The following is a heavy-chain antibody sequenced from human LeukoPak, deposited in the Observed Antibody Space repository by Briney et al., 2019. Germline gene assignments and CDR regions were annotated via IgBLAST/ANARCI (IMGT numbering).Heavy chain of an antibody. CDR1: GGTFSSYA. V-gene: IGHV1-69*04. Sequence: ASVKVSCKASGGTFSSYAISWVRQAPGQGLEWMGRIIPILGIANYAQKFPGRVTITADKFTSTAYMELSSLRSEDTAVYYCARNAGNKYYYDSSGYYVDYWGQGTLVTVSS. D-gene: IGHD3-22*01. CDR2: IIPILGIA. J-gene: IGHJ4*02. CDR3: ARNAGNKYYYDSSGYYVDY.